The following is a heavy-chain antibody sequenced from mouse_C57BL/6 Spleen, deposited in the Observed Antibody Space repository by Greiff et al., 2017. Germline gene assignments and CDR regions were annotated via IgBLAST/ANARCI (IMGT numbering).Heavy chain of an antibody. J-gene: IGHJ3*01. CDR1: GYTFTDYE. CDR3: TRGLDYYGSSAWFAY. CDR2: IDPETGGT. Sequence: VQRVESGAELVRPGASVTLSCKASGYTFTDYEMHWVKQTPVHGLEWIGAIDPETGGTAYNQKFKGKAILTADKSSSTAYMELRSLTSEDSAVYYCTRGLDYYGSSAWFAYWGQGTLVTVSA. D-gene: IGHD1-1*01. V-gene: IGHV1-15*01.